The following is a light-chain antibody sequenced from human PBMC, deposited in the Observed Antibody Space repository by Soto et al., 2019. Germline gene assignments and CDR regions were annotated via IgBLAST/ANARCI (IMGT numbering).Light chain of an antibody. CDR2: EVS. CDR3: SSYTSSSTYV. J-gene: IGLJ1*01. V-gene: IGLV2-14*01. CDR1: SSDVGGYNY. Sequence: QYALTQPASVSGSPGQSITISCTGTSSDVGGYNYVSWYQQHPGKAPKLMIYEVSNRPSGVSNRFSGSKSGNTASLTISGLQAEDEAEYYCSSYTSSSTYVFGTGTKLTVL.